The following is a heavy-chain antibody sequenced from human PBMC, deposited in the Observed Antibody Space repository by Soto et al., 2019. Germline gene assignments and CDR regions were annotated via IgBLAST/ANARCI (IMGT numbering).Heavy chain of an antibody. CDR3: ARRYCSSTSCYVGWFDP. D-gene: IGHD2-2*01. V-gene: IGHV4-4*02. J-gene: IGHJ5*02. CDR2: IYHSGST. Sequence: QVQLQESGPVLVKPSGTLSLTCAVSSGSISSSNWWSWVRQPPGKGLEWIGEIYHSGSTNYNPSLKSRVTISVDKSKNQFSLKLSSVTAADTAVYYCARRYCSSTSCYVGWFDPWGQGTLVTVSS. CDR1: SGSISSSNW.